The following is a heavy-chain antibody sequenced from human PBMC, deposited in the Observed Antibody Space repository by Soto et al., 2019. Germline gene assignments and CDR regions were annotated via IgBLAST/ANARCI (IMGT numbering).Heavy chain of an antibody. CDR3: ASGEWQYRPSLYMDV. Sequence: SVKVSCKASGGTFSSYTISWVRQAPGQGLEWMGRIIPILGIANYAQKFQGRVTITADKSTSTAYMELSSLRSEDTAVYYCASGEWQYRPSLYMDVWGKGTTVTVSS. CDR1: GGTFSSYT. J-gene: IGHJ6*03. V-gene: IGHV1-69*02. CDR2: IIPILGIA. D-gene: IGHD3-3*01.